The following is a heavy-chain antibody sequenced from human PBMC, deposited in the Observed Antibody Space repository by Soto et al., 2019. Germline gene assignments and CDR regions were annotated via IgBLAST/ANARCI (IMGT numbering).Heavy chain of an antibody. V-gene: IGHV2-5*02. J-gene: IGHJ4*02. CDR1: GFSLSSTGVG. CDR3: AHIGIRGGAYYFDY. D-gene: IGHD2-15*01. CDR2: IYWDDDK. Sequence: SGPTAGEPTQTLTLTCTFSGFSLSSTGVGVGWIRQPPGKAPEWLARIYWDDDKRYSPSLKSRLTIIKDTSKNQVVLTMTNMDPVDTATYYCAHIGIRGGAYYFDYWGQGTQVTVSS.